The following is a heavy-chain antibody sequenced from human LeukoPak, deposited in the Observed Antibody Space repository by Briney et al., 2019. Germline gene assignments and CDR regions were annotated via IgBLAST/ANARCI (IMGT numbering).Heavy chain of an antibody. CDR1: GYTFTGYY. J-gene: IGHJ5*02. D-gene: IGHD3-22*01. CDR3: VRVEDRGFDP. CDR2: ISPNSGGT. Sequence: GASVKVSCKASGYTFTGYYIHWVRQAPEQGLEWMGRISPNSGGTNYAQKFQGRVTMTRDTSINTAYMELSSLRSDDTAVYCCVRVEDRGFDPWGQGTLVTVSS. V-gene: IGHV1-2*06.